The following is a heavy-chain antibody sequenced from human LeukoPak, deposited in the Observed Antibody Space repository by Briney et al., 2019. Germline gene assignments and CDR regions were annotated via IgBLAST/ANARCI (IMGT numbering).Heavy chain of an antibody. V-gene: IGHV1-2*02. CDR3: AREVTTVTTDAFDI. CDR2: INPNSGGT. Sequence: ASVKVSCKASGYTFTGYYMHWVRQAPGQGLKWMGWINPNSGGTNYAQKFQGRVTMTRDTSISTAYMELSRLRSDDTAVYYCAREVTTVTTDAFDIWGQGTMVTVSS. J-gene: IGHJ3*02. CDR1: GYTFTGYY. D-gene: IGHD4-17*01.